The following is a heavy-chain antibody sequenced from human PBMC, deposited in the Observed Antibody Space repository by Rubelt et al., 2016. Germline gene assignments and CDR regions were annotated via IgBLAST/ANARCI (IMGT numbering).Heavy chain of an antibody. D-gene: IGHD6-19*01. V-gene: IGHV4-30-2*01. CDR1: GGSISSGGYS. CDR3: ASQSSSGWYAFDI. J-gene: IGHJ3*02. Sequence: SGGSISSGGYSWSWIRQPPGKGLEWIGEINHSGSTNYNPSLKSRVTISVDTSKNQFSLKLSSVTAADTAVYYCASQSSSGWYAFDIWGQGTMVTVSS. CDR2: INHSGST.